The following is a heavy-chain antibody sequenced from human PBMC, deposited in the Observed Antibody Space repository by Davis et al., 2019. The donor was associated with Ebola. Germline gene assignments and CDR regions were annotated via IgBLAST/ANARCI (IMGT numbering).Heavy chain of an antibody. CDR2: IYYSGST. V-gene: IGHV4-39*07. J-gene: IGHJ5*02. CDR3: ARDQRKWELGWFDP. D-gene: IGHD7-27*01. CDR1: GGSISSSSYY. Sequence: PSETLSLTCTVSGGSISSSSYYWSWIRQPPGKGLEWIGSIYYSGSTYYNPSLKSRVTISVDTSKNQFSLKLSSVTAADTAVYYCARDQRKWELGWFDPWGQGTLVTVSS.